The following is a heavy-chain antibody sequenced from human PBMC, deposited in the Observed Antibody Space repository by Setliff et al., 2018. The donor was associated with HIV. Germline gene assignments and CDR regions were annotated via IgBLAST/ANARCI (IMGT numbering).Heavy chain of an antibody. Sequence: SETLSLTCAASSYSINSGFSRAWIRQPPGQGPQWIGSIYQSGSIYYNPSLQSRVTISVDSSKNQFSLNLFSVTAADTAVYYCARPRRVRSRAWYWFDIWGQGTLVTGSS. D-gene: IGHD6-19*01. CDR2: IYQSGSI. V-gene: IGHV4-38-2*01. J-gene: IGHJ5*02. CDR3: ARPRRVRSRAWYWFDI. CDR1: SYSINSGFS.